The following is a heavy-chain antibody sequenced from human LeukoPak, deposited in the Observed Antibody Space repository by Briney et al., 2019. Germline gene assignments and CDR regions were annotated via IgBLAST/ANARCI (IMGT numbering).Heavy chain of an antibody. Sequence: SETLSLTCTVSGGSISDYYRGWIRQRPGKGLEWIGYFYNSGSSTYNPSLKSRVTMSVDTSKNQFPLKLSSVTAADTAVYYCAGTGSSGPWDYYYYMDVWGKGTTVTVSS. V-gene: IGHV4-59*12. CDR3: AGTGSSGPWDYYYYMDV. J-gene: IGHJ6*03. CDR2: FYNSGSS. CDR1: GGSISDYY. D-gene: IGHD6-6*01.